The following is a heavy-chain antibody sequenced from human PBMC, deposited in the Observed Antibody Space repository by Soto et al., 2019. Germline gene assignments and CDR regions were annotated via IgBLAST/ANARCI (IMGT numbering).Heavy chain of an antibody. V-gene: IGHV1-69*13. CDR1: GGTFSSYA. Sequence: ASVKVSCKASGGTFSSYAISWVRQAPGQGLEWMGGIIPIFGTANYAQKFQGRVTITADESTSTAYMELSSLRSEDTAVYYCARDTHYYDSSGLDYWGQGTLVTVSS. J-gene: IGHJ4*02. D-gene: IGHD3-22*01. CDR2: IIPIFGTA. CDR3: ARDTHYYDSSGLDY.